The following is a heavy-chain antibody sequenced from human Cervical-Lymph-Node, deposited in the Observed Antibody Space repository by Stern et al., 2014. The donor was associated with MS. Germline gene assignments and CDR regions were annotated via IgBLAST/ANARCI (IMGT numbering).Heavy chain of an antibody. D-gene: IGHD1-20*01. CDR3: AKGDNWRRLNP. CDR1: GFTFSAYG. J-gene: IGHJ5*02. V-gene: IGHV3-30*18. CDR2: ISADGTLK. Sequence: QVQLVQSGGGVVQPGRSLRLSCAASGFTFSAYGMHWVRQAPGQGLEWVAVISADGTLKFYGDSVKGRFTISRDNSKNTLFLQMNSLRAEDTAVYYCAKGDNWRRLNPWGQGTLVTVSS.